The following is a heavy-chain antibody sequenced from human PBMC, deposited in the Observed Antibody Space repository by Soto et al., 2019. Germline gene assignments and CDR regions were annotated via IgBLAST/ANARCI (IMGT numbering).Heavy chain of an antibody. D-gene: IGHD2-15*01. CDR1: GFTFSDYN. Sequence: PGGSLRLSCATSGFTFSDYNMNWVRQAPGKGLEWVSYISGSGSTIYYADSVKGRFTISRDNAKNSLYLQMNSLRAEDTAVYYCARVQKHGGNSYYYYGLDVWGQGTTVTVSS. V-gene: IGHV3-48*01. J-gene: IGHJ6*02. CDR3: ARVQKHGGNSYYYYGLDV. CDR2: ISGSGSTI.